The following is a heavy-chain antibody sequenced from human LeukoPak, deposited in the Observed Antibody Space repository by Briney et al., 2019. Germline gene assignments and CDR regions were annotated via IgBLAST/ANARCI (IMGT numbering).Heavy chain of an antibody. J-gene: IGHJ4*02. D-gene: IGHD3-3*01. CDR1: GFAFDDSA. Sequence: GRSLRLSCVASGFAFDDSAMHWVRLSPGKGLEWVSGISYNSGDIGYADSVKGRFIVSRDNAKNSLYLQMNSLRPEDTALYYCAKGSGYDFWSGYRYFDSWGQGILVTVSS. V-gene: IGHV3-9*01. CDR3: AKGSGYDFWSGYRYFDS. CDR2: ISYNSGDI.